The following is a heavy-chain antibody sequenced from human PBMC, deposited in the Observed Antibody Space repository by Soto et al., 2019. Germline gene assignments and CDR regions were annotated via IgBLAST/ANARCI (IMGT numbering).Heavy chain of an antibody. CDR2: ISGSGGST. D-gene: IGHD1-26*01. J-gene: IGHJ4*02. V-gene: IGHV3-23*01. Sequence: GGSLRLSCAASGFTFSSYAMSWVRQAPGKGLEWVSAISGSGGSTYYADSVKGRFTISRDNSKNTLYLQMNSLRAEDTAVYYCAKGSAFSGGYYSDYWGQGTLVTVSS. CDR1: GFTFSSYA. CDR3: AKGSAFSGGYYSDY.